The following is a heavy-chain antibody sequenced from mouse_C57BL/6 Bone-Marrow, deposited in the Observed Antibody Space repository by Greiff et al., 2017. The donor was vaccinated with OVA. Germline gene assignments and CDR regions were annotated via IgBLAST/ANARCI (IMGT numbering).Heavy chain of an antibody. D-gene: IGHD2-12*01. V-gene: IGHV1-54*01. CDR3: ARGPFLDDGAGDYAMDY. CDR2: INPGSGGT. CDR1: GYAFTNYL. J-gene: IGHJ4*01. Sequence: QVQLQQSGAELVRPGTSVKVSCKASGYAFTNYLIEWVKQRPGQGLEWIGVINPGSGGTNYNEKFKGKATLTADKSSSTAYMQLSSLTSEDSAVYFCARGPFLDDGAGDYAMDYWGQGTSVTVSS.